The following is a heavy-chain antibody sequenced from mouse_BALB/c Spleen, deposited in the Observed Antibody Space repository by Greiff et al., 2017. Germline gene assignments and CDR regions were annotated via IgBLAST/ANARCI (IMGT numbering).Heavy chain of an antibody. J-gene: IGHJ1*01. CDR3: ALAYYGNYGNYWYFDV. CDR2: IDPANGNT. D-gene: IGHD2-10*01. Sequence: VQLKESGAELVKPGASVKLSCTASGFNIKDTYMHWVKQRPEQGLEWIGRIDPANGNTKYDPKFQGKATITADTSSNTAYLQLSSLTSEDTAVYYCALAYYGNYGNYWYFDVWGAGTTVTVSS. V-gene: IGHV14-3*02. CDR1: GFNIKDTY.